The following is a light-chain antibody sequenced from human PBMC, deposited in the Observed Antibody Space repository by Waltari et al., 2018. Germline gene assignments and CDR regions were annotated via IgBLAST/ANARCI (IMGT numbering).Light chain of an antibody. CDR1: QSVSNY. J-gene: IGKJ1*01. Sequence: EIVLTQSPAILSLSPGERAPISCRASQSVSNYLAWYQQKPCQAPRPIIYDASNRATGIPARFSGGGSGTDFPLTISSLEPEDFAVYYCQQRSNWPPWTFGQGTKVEIK. CDR2: DAS. CDR3: QQRSNWPPWT. V-gene: IGKV3-11*01.